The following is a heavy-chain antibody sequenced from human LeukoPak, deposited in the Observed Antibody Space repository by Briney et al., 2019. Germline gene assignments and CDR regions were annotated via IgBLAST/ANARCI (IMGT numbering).Heavy chain of an antibody. CDR3: ASGRHRIDYDPRGRSLVHVYFDN. Sequence: PSEPLSLTCGVHGGSFSDYYWGWIRQPPGKGLEWIGEIYHTGDTHYNPSFKSRVTISIDTSKNQFSLNVPSLTAADTSVYYCASGRHRIDYDPRGRSLVHVYFDNWGQGSLVTVSS. D-gene: IGHD3-16*01. V-gene: IGHV4-34*01. CDR2: IYHTGDT. CDR1: GGSFSDYY. J-gene: IGHJ4*02.